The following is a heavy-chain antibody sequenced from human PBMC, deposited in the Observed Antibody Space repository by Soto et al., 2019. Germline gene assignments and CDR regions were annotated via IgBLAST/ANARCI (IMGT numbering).Heavy chain of an antibody. D-gene: IGHD3-16*02. Sequence: QVQLQQWGAGLLKPSETLSLTCAVYGGSFSGYYWSWIRQPPGKGLEWIGEINHSGSTNYNPSLKRRVTISVDTSKNQFSLKLSSVTAADTAVYYCAREKDYDYVWGSYRRRVYFDYWGQGTLVTVSS. CDR1: GGSFSGYY. CDR3: AREKDYDYVWGSYRRRVYFDY. CDR2: INHSGST. J-gene: IGHJ4*02. V-gene: IGHV4-34*01.